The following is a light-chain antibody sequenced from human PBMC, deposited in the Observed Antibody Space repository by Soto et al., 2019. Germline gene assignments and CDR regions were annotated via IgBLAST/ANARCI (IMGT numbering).Light chain of an antibody. Sequence: DIQMTQSRASLSASVGDRVIVTCRASQSISSWLAWYQQKPGKAPKLLIYDASSLESGVPSRFSGSGSGTEITLTISSLQPDDFATYYCQQYNSYPWTFGQGTKVEIK. CDR1: QSISSW. J-gene: IGKJ1*01. V-gene: IGKV1-5*01. CDR3: QQYNSYPWT. CDR2: DAS.